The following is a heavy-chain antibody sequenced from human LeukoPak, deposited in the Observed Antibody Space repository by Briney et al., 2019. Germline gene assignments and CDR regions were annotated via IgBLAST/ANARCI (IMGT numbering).Heavy chain of an antibody. J-gene: IGHJ4*02. CDR3: ARSVGGDTASDY. V-gene: IGHV3-74*01. CDR2: IDNDGSGI. D-gene: IGHD2-21*02. CDR1: GFTFSGYW. Sequence: GGSLRLSCAASGFTFSGYWMHWVRQAPGKGLVWVSRIDNDGSGIAYADFAEGRFTSSRDNAKNTLYLQMNSLRADDTAVYYCARSVGGDTASDYWGQGTLVTVSS.